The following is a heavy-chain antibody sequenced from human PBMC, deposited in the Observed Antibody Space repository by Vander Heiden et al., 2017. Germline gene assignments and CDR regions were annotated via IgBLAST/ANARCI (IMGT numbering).Heavy chain of an antibody. V-gene: IGHV3-23*01. CDR1: GFTFSTYA. D-gene: IGHD1-26*01. Sequence: EEHLLDSGGGLVQPGGSLRLCCAASGFTFSTYAMSWVRQAPGKGLEWVSAISGSGGSTYYADSVKGRFTISRDNSKNTLYLQMNSLRADDTAVYYCAGQNSGSYNYWGQGTLVTVSS. J-gene: IGHJ4*02. CDR2: ISGSGGST. CDR3: AGQNSGSYNY.